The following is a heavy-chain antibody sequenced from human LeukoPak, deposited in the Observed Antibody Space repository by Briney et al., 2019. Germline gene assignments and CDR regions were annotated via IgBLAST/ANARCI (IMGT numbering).Heavy chain of an antibody. D-gene: IGHD3-3*01. J-gene: IGHJ4*02. CDR3: ARDMFAGGVVTTFDY. V-gene: IGHV3-30*19. Sequence: PGGSLRLSCAASGFTFSSYGMHWVRQAPGKGLEWVAVISYDGSNKYYADSVKGRFTISRDNSKNTLYLQMNSLRAEDTAVYYCARDMFAGGVVTTFDYWGQGTLVTVSS. CDR1: GFTFSSYG. CDR2: ISYDGSNK.